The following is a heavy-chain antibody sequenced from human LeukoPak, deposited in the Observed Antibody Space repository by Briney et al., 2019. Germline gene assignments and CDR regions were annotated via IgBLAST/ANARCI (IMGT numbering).Heavy chain of an antibody. CDR3: ARLKYRIAAAPLDY. D-gene: IGHD6-13*01. Sequence: SETLSLTWTVAGGSISSYYWSWIRLPPGKGLGWIGYIYYSGSTNYNPSLKSRVTISVDTSKNQFSLKLSSVTAADTAVYYCARLKYRIAAAPLDYWGQGTLVTVSS. CDR2: IYYSGST. CDR1: GGSISSYY. J-gene: IGHJ4*02. V-gene: IGHV4-59*01.